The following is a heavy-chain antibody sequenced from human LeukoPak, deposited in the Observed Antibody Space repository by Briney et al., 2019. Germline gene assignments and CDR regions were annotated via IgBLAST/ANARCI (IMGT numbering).Heavy chain of an antibody. D-gene: IGHD4-11*01. CDR1: GGSISSGGYS. J-gene: IGHJ4*02. CDR3: ARVARDYSLPY. CDR2: IYHSGST. V-gene: IGHV4-30-2*01. Sequence: SETLSLTCAVSGGSISSGGYSWSWIRQPPGKGLEWIGYIYHSGSTYYNPSLKSRVTISVDRSKNQFSLKLSSATAADTAVYYCARVARDYSLPYWGQGTLVTVSS.